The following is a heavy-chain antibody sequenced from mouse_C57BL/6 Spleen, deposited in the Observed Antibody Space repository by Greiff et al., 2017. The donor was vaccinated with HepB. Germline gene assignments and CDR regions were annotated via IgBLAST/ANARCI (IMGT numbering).Heavy chain of an antibody. J-gene: IGHJ3*01. V-gene: IGHV3-6*01. CDR3: ARDRNYGNYDWFAY. CDR2: ISYDGSN. CDR1: GYSITSGYY. D-gene: IGHD2-1*01. Sequence: EVQLQESGPGLVKPSQSLSLTCSVTGYSITSGYYWNWIRQFPGNKLEWMGYISYDGSNNYNPSLKNRISITRDTSKNQFFLKLNSVTTEDTATYHCARDRNYGNYDWFAYWGQGTLVTVSA.